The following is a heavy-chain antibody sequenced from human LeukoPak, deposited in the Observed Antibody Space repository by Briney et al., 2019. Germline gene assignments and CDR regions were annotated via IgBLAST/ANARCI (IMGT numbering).Heavy chain of an antibody. D-gene: IGHD3-10*01. Sequence: GGSLRLSCAASGFTFSSYWMHWVRQAPGKGLVWVSRINSDGRSTSYADSVKGRFTISRDNSKNTLYLQMNSLRAEDTAVYYCAGNYGPYYFDYWGQGTLVTVSS. CDR1: GFTFSSYW. CDR2: INSDGRST. CDR3: AGNYGPYYFDY. V-gene: IGHV3-74*01. J-gene: IGHJ4*02.